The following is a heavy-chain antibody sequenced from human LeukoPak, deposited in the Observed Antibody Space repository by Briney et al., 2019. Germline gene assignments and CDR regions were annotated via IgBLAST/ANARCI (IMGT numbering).Heavy chain of an antibody. D-gene: IGHD2-8*01. CDR2: INSDGSNR. Sequence: GGSLRLSCAASGFTFSDCAMSRVRQAPGKGLEWVSNINSDGSNRRYADSVKGRFTISRDNAKNTLYLQMNSLRAEDTAVYYCARGWSLDSWGQGTLVTVSS. V-gene: IGHV3-74*01. CDR3: ARGWSLDS. CDR1: GFTFSDCA. J-gene: IGHJ4*02.